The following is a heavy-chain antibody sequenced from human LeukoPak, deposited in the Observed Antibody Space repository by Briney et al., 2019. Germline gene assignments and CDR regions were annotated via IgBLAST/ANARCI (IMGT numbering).Heavy chain of an antibody. J-gene: IGHJ1*01. V-gene: IGHV3-11*06. D-gene: IGHD3-10*01. CDR3: ARDREWFGELSGFQH. CDR1: GFTFSDYY. Sequence: GGSLRLSCAASGFTFSDYYMSWIRQAPGKGLEWVSYISSSSSYTNYADSVKGRFTISRDNAKNSLYLQMNSLRAEDTAVYYCARDREWFGELSGFQHWGQGTLVTVSS. CDR2: ISSSSSYT.